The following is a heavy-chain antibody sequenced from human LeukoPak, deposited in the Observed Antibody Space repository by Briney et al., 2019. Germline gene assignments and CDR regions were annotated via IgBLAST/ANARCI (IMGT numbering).Heavy chain of an antibody. CDR3: ARHPIDYGGNSGIYGFDP. D-gene: IGHD4-23*01. J-gene: IGHJ5*02. V-gene: IGHV1-18*01. Sequence: ASVKVSCKASGYTFTSYGISWVRQAPGQGLEWMGWISAYNGNTNYAQKLQGRVTMTTDTSTSTAYMELRSLRSDDTAVYYCARHPIDYGGNSGIYGFDPWGQGTLVTVSS. CDR1: GYTFTSYG. CDR2: ISAYNGNT.